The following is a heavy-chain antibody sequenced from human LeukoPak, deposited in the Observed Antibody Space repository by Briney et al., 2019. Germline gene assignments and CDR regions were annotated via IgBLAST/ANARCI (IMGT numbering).Heavy chain of an antibody. CDR2: MNPNSGNT. Sequence: ASVKVSCKASGYTFTSYDIDWVRQATGQGLEWMGWMNPNSGNTGYAQKFQGRVTMTRNTSISTAYMELSSLRSEDTAVYYCARGTIFGVVMTYNWFDPWGQGTLVTVSS. CDR1: GYTFTSYD. CDR3: ARGTIFGVVMTYNWFDP. J-gene: IGHJ5*02. V-gene: IGHV1-8*01. D-gene: IGHD3-3*01.